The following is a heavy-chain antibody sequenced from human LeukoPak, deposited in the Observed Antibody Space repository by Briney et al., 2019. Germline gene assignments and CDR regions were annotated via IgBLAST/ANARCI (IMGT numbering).Heavy chain of an antibody. CDR2: INPSGGST. V-gene: IGHV1-46*01. J-gene: IGHJ5*02. D-gene: IGHD6-19*01. Sequence: ASVKVSCKASGYTFTSYYMHWVRRAPGQGLEWMGIINPSGGSTSYAQKFQGRVTMTRDTSTSTVYMELSSLRSEDTAVYYCAREGSSGARDYNWFDPWGQGTLVTVSS. CDR1: GYTFTSYY. CDR3: AREGSSGARDYNWFDP.